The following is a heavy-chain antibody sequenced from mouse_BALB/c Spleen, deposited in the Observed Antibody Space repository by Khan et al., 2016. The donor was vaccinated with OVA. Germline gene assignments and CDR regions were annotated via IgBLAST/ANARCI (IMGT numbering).Heavy chain of an antibody. J-gene: IGHJ4*01. CDR3: ARDGSRYSDAMDY. CDR2: ISYSGST. CDR1: GYSITSDYA. V-gene: IGHV3-2*02. D-gene: IGHD2-3*01. Sequence: EVKLLESGPGLVKPSQSLSLTCTVTGYSITSDYAWNWIRQFPGNKLEWMGYISYSGSTNYNPALKSRISITRDTSKNQFFLQLNSVTTEDTATYDCARDGSRYSDAMDYWGQGTSVTVSS.